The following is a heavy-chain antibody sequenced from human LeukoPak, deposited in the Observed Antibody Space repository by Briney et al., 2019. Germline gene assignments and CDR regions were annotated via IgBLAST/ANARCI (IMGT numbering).Heavy chain of an antibody. Sequence: GGSLRLSCAASGFTFSNYWMHWVRQAPGKGLVWVSRINSDGSTTSYADSVKGRFPISRDNAKNTLYLQMNRLRAEDTAVYYCARDYCSSTSCFPDVWGKGTTVTVSS. CDR2: INSDGSTT. CDR3: ARDYCSSTSCFPDV. J-gene: IGHJ6*04. V-gene: IGHV3-74*01. CDR1: GFTFSNYW. D-gene: IGHD2-2*01.